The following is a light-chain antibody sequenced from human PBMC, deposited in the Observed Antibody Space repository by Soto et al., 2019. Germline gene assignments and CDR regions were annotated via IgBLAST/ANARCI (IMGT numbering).Light chain of an antibody. CDR3: QQYSSSPPEFT. Sequence: EIVLTQSPGTLSLSPGERATLSCRASQSVSSSYLAWYQQRPGQAPRLLIFGASYRATGIPDRFSGSGSGIDFTLTISRLEPEDFAVYYCQQYSSSPPEFTFGPGTRVDSK. V-gene: IGKV3-20*01. CDR1: QSVSSSY. CDR2: GAS. J-gene: IGKJ3*01.